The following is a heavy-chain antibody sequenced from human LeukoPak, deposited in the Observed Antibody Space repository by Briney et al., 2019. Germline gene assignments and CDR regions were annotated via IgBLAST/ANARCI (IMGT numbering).Heavy chain of an antibody. CDR3: ARGGRYCSGGTCYGTFDI. V-gene: IGHV3-21*01. J-gene: IGHJ3*02. D-gene: IGHD2-15*01. CDR2: MSGGSDYI. Sequence: GGSLRLSCAASGFAFGTYSMGWVRQAPGKGLEWVSSMSGGSDYIYYADSVKGRFIMSRDNAKNSLYLQMNSLRAEDTALYYCARGGRYCSGGTCYGTFDIWGQGTTVTVSS. CDR1: GFAFGTYS.